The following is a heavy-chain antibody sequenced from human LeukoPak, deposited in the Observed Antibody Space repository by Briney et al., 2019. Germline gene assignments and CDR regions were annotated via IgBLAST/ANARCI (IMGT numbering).Heavy chain of an antibody. J-gene: IGHJ4*02. V-gene: IGHV1-69*13. CDR1: EGNFSDHI. Sequence: ASVKVSCKASEGNFSDHIIFWVRQDPRQGLEWLGGISPLLGASNHTQKFQDRVRITADESASTAYMELSNLRSADFSFNQKAAYEILTGFDYWGQGTLVTVSS. D-gene: IGHD3-9*01. CDR3: AAYEILTGFDY. CDR2: ISPLLGAS.